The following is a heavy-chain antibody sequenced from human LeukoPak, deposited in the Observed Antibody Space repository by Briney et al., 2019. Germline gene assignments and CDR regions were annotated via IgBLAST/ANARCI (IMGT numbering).Heavy chain of an antibody. CDR2: IYYSGST. CDR3: ARLHPTLQFYYYYYMDV. D-gene: IGHD4-11*01. Sequence: SETLSLTCTVSGGSISSGGYYWSWIRQHPGKGLEWIGYIYYSGSTYYNPSLKSRVTISVDTSKNQFSLKLSSVTAADTAVYYCARLHPTLQFYYYYYMDVWGKGTTVTVSS. V-gene: IGHV4-31*03. CDR1: GGSISSGGYY. J-gene: IGHJ6*03.